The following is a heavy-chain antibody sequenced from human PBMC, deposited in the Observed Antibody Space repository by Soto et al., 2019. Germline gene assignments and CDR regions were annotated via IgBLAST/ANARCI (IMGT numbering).Heavy chain of an antibody. J-gene: IGHJ4*02. D-gene: IGHD2-15*01. V-gene: IGHV3-23*01. Sequence: EVQVLESGGGLVQPGGSLRLSCAASGFTFSSYDMSWVRQAPGKGLEWVSGVSASGSITSYADSAKGRFTISRDNAKNTVFLQMSSLRAEDTAVYFCAKGDCSGGRCYRGFDYWGQVTLVTVSS. CDR2: VSASGSIT. CDR3: AKGDCSGGRCYRGFDY. CDR1: GFTFSSYD.